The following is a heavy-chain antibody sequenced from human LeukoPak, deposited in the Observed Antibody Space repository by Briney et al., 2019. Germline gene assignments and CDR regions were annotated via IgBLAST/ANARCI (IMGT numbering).Heavy chain of an antibody. CDR2: INPNSGGT. V-gene: IGHV1-2*02. CDR3: ANEVLGYCSSTSCAPGY. J-gene: IGHJ4*02. D-gene: IGHD2-2*01. CDR1: GYTFTGYY. Sequence: ASVKVSCKASGYTFTGYYMHWVRQAPGQGLEWMGWINPNSGGTNYAQKFLGRVTMTRDTSISTAYMELSRLRSDDTAVYYCANEVLGYCSSTSCAPGYWGQGTLVTVSS.